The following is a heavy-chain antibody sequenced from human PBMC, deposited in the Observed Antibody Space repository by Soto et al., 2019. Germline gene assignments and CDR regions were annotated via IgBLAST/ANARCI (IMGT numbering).Heavy chain of an antibody. J-gene: IGHJ5*02. V-gene: IGHV1-24*01. CDR2: FDPEDGET. Sequence: ASVKVSCKVSGYTLTELSMHWVRQAPGKGLEWMGGFDPEDGETIYAQKFQGRVTTTEDTSTDTAYMELSSLRSEDTAVYYCATGRRYYDILTGYFYSWFDPWGQGTLVTVSS. CDR1: GYTLTELS. CDR3: ATGRRYYDILTGYFYSWFDP. D-gene: IGHD3-9*01.